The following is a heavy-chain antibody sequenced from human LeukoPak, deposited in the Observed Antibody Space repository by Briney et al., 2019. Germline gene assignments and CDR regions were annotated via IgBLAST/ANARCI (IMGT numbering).Heavy chain of an antibody. CDR2: ISYDGSNK. V-gene: IGHV3-30*18. D-gene: IGHD6-13*01. J-gene: IGHJ4*02. CDR1: GFTFSNYW. CDR3: AKGGRYSSSWYPFDY. Sequence: GGSLRLSCAASGFTFSNYWMSWVRQAPGKGLEWVAVISYDGSNKYYADSVKGRFTISRDNSKNTLCLQMNSLRAEDTAVYYCAKGGRYSSSWYPFDYWGQGTLVTVSS.